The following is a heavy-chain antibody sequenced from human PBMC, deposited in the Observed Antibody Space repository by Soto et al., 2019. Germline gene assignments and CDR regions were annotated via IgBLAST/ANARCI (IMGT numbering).Heavy chain of an antibody. D-gene: IGHD6-13*01. Sequence: SGPTLVKPTQTLTLTCTFSGFSLSTSGVGVGWIRQPPGKALEWLALIYWNDDKRYSPSLKSRLTITKDTSKNQVVLTMTNMDPVDTATYYCAHGIAAAGIDWFDPWGQGTLVTVSS. V-gene: IGHV2-5*01. CDR3: AHGIAAAGIDWFDP. CDR1: GFSLSTSGVG. CDR2: IYWNDDK. J-gene: IGHJ5*02.